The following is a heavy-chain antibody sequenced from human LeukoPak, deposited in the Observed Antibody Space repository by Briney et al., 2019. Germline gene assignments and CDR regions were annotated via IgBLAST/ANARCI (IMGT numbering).Heavy chain of an antibody. CDR2: IYYTGST. D-gene: IGHD3-10*01. CDR3: ARDRGRATWFDP. J-gene: IGHJ5*02. V-gene: IGHV4-39*07. CDR1: GGSISSSSYY. Sequence: SETLSLTCSVSGGSISSSSYYWGWIRQPPGKGLEWIGSIYYTGSTYYNPSLKSRVTISVDTSRNQFSLKLHSVTAADTAVYYCARDRGRATWFDPWGQGTAVTVSS.